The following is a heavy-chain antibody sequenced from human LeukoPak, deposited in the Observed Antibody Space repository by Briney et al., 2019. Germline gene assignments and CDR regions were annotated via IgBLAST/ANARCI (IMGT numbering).Heavy chain of an antibody. J-gene: IGHJ5*02. D-gene: IGHD6-6*01. CDR3: ARDLYNSSSWWFDP. Sequence: GGSLRLSCAASGFTFSSYGMHWVRQAPGKGLEWVAVIWYDGSNKYYADSVKGRFTISRDNSKNTLYLQMNSLRAEDTAVYYCARDLYNSSSWWFDPWGQGTLVTVSS. CDR1: GFTFSSYG. CDR2: IWYDGSNK. V-gene: IGHV3-33*01.